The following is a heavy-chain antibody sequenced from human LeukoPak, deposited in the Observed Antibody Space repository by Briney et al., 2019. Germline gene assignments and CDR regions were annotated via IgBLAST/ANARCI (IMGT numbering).Heavy chain of an antibody. CDR3: ATDSGGYQEGW. CDR1: GFTFSSYG. V-gene: IGHV3-7*01. CDR2: IKEDGTEK. J-gene: IGHJ4*02. D-gene: IGHD1-26*01. Sequence: PGGSLRLSCAASGFTFSSYGMSWVRQAPGKGLVWVASIKEDGTEKYYVDSVKGRFTISRDNAKNSLYLQMNSLSAEDTAVYYCATDSGGYQEGWWGQGTLVTVSS.